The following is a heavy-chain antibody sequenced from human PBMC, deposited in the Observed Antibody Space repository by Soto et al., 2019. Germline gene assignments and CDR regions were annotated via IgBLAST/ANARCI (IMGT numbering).Heavy chain of an antibody. Sequence: QVQLVESGGGVVQPGRSLRLSCAASGFTFSSDGMHWVRQAPGKGLEWVAVIWYDGSNKYYADSVKGRFTISRDNSKNTLYLQMNRLRAEDTAVYYCAREQDNYGMDVWGQGTTVTVSS. CDR3: AREQDNYGMDV. V-gene: IGHV3-33*01. J-gene: IGHJ6*02. CDR1: GFTFSSDG. CDR2: IWYDGSNK.